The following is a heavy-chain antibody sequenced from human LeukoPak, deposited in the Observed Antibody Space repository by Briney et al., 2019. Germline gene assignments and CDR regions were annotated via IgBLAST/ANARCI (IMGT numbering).Heavy chain of an antibody. D-gene: IGHD3-22*01. CDR2: INTVASYI. CDR3: ARLRRNSDRSGFYYYYDN. CDR1: GFTFSSYS. Sequence: PGGSLRLSCAASGFTFSSYSFSWVRQAPGKGLEWVSSINTVASYIYYADSVRGRFTISRDNAENSLWLQMNGLRAEDSAVYYCARLRRNSDRSGFYYYYDNWGQGTLVTVSS. V-gene: IGHV3-21*01. J-gene: IGHJ4*02.